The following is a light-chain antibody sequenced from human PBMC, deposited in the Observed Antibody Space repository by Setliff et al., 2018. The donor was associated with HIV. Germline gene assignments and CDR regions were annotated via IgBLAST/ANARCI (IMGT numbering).Light chain of an antibody. CDR3: QQSYSNRWT. V-gene: IGKV1-39*01. CDR1: QSISTY. J-gene: IGKJ1*01. Sequence: DIQMTQSPSSLSASVGDRVTITCRAGQSISTYLNWYQQKLGKAPKVLIYAASSLQSGVPSRFSGSGSGTDFSLTISSLQPEDFATYYCQQSYSNRWTFGQGTKVDIK. CDR2: AAS.